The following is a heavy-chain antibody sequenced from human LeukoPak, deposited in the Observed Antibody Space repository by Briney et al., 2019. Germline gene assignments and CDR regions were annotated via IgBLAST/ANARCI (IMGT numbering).Heavy chain of an antibody. D-gene: IGHD3-10*01. V-gene: IGHV3-48*04. CDR3: AKDANIWFGELLDY. J-gene: IGHJ4*02. CDR1: GFTFSSYS. CDR2: ISSSSSTI. Sequence: GGSLRLSCAASGFTFSSYSMNWVRQAPGKELEWVSYISSSSSTIYYADSVKGRFTISRDNAKNSLYLQMNSLRAEDTALYYCAKDANIWFGELLDYWGQGTLVTVSS.